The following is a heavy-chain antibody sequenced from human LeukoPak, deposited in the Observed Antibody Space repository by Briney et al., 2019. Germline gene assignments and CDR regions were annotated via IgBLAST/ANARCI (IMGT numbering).Heavy chain of an antibody. J-gene: IGHJ4*02. Sequence: ESGGSLSLSCSVCGFSFSGHWMHGARQLPGKGLVGVSRISPTGSTTSYADSVKGRFTVSRDNAKNTLYLQVNNLRAQDPAVYYCAKGGLFPSYFDYWGQGTLVTVSS. CDR2: ISPTGSTT. V-gene: IGHV3-74*01. CDR1: GFSFSGHW. CDR3: AKGGLFPSYFDY. D-gene: IGHD2/OR15-2a*01.